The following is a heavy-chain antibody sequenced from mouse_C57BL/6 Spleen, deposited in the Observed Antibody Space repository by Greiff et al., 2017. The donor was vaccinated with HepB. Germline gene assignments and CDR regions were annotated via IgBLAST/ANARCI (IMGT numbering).Heavy chain of an antibody. CDR3: ARKLYYYSSRGCAMDY. J-gene: IGHJ4*01. V-gene: IGHV1-9*01. CDR2: ILPGNGST. CDR1: GYTFTGYW. D-gene: IGHD1-1*01. Sequence: QVQLQQSGAELMKPGASVKLSCKATGYTFTGYWIEWVKQRPGHGLEWIGEILPGNGSTNYNEKFKGKATFTADTSSHAAYMQLSSLTTGNSAIYYCARKLYYYSSRGCAMDYWGQGTSVTVSS.